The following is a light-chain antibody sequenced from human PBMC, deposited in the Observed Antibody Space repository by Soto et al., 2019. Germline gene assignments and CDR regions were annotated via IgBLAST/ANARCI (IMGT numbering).Light chain of an antibody. J-gene: IGKJ2*02. CDR2: GAS. Sequence: EIVMTQSPATLSFSPGERATLSCRASQSVSSNLAWYQQKPGQAPRLLIYGASTRATGFPARFSGSGSGTEFTLTISSLQSEDFAVYYCQQYNNWPRTFGQGTKVDIK. CDR3: QQYNNWPRT. CDR1: QSVSSN. V-gene: IGKV3-15*01.